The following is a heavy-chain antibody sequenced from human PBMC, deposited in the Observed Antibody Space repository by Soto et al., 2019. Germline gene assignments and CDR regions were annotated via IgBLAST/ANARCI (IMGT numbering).Heavy chain of an antibody. CDR3: ARGPTRVRGARFDY. V-gene: IGHV4-59*01. CDR1: GGSISSYY. CDR2: IYYSGST. Sequence: SETLSLTCTVSGGSISSYYWSWIRQPPGKGLEWIGYIYYSGSTNYNPSLKSRVTISVDTSKNQFSLKLSSVTAADTAVYYCARGPTRVRGARFDYWGQGTLVTVSS. J-gene: IGHJ4*02. D-gene: IGHD3-10*01.